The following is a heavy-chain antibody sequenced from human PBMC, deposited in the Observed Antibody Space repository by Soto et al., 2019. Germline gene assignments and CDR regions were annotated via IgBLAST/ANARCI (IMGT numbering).Heavy chain of an antibody. CDR1: GGYSSGGVHY. V-gene: IGHV4-31*03. D-gene: IGHD5-18*01. CDR2: IYYSGST. CDR3: ARDRAAEYTATPNYYGMDV. Sequence: PSVPMSVTRRVSGGYSSGGVHYRSRNRKHPGKGLEWIGYIYYSGSTYYNPSLKSRVTISVDTSKNQFSLKLSSVTAADTAVYYCARDRAAEYTATPNYYGMDVWGQGTTVTVSS. J-gene: IGHJ6*02.